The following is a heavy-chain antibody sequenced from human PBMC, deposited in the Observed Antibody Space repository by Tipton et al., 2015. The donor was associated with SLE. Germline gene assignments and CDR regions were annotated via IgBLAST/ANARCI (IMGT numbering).Heavy chain of an antibody. V-gene: IGHV1-18*01. J-gene: IGHJ3*02. D-gene: IGHD7-27*01. Sequence: QLVQSGAGLKKPGASVKVSCQASGYIFTNYGISWVRQAPGQGLEWMGWVSACSGDTKYAQKVQGRVTMTTDSSTSTAYLELRSLRSDDTAVYYRAKSPSSDGNWGFRESFDIWGQGTLVTVS. CDR1: GYIFTNYG. CDR3: AKSPSSDGNWGFRESFDI. CDR2: VSACSGDT.